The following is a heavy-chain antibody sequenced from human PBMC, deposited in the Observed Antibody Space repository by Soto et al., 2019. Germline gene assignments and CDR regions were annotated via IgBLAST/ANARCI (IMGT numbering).Heavy chain of an antibody. CDR2: IYHSGST. V-gene: IGHV4-30-2*01. J-gene: IGHJ3*02. D-gene: IGHD3-22*01. Sequence: QLQLQESGSGLVKPSQTLSLTCAVSGGSISSGGYSWSWIRQPPGKGLEWIGYIYHSGSTYYNPSLKSRVTISVDRSKTQFSLKLSSVTAADTAVYYCARAGYYYDSSGYYIDAFDIWGQGTMVTVSS. CDR1: GGSISSGGYS. CDR3: ARAGYYYDSSGYYIDAFDI.